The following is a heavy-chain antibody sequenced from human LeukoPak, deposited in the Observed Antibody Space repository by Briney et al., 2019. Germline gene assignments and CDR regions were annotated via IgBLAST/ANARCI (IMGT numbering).Heavy chain of an antibody. D-gene: IGHD6-13*01. J-gene: IGHJ6*03. V-gene: IGHV4-4*02. CDR2: IYHSGST. CDR3: ARDLGQQLGLDYYYMDV. Sequence: SETLSLTCAVSGGSISSSNWWSWVRQPPGKGLEWIGEIYHSGSTNYNPSLKSRVTISVDKSKNQFSLKLSSVTAADTAVYYCARDLGQQLGLDYYYMDVWGKGTTVTVSS. CDR1: GGSISSSNW.